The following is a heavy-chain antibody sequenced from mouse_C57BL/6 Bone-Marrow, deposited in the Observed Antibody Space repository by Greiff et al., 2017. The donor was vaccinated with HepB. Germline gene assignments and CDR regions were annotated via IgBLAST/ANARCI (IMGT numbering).Heavy chain of an antibody. CDR2: ISDGGSYT. D-gene: IGHD2-2*01. J-gene: IGHJ3*01. V-gene: IGHV5-4*01. Sequence: EVNLVESGGGLVKPGGSLKLSCAASGFTFSSYAMSWVRQTPEKRLEWVATISDGGSYTYYPDNVKGRFTISRDNAKNNLYLQMSHLKSEDTAMYYCARDNGCFAYWGQGTLVTVSA. CDR3: ARDNGCFAY. CDR1: GFTFSSYA.